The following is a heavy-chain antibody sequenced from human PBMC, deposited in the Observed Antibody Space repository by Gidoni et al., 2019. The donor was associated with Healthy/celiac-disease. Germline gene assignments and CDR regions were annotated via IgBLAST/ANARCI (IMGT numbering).Heavy chain of an antibody. Sequence: VRLQQCGAGLLNPSETLSLTCAVYGGSFSGYYWSWIRQPPGKGLEWIGEINHSGSTNYNPSLKSRVTISVDTSKNQFSLKLSSVTAADTAVYDCARCEEAFDIWGQGTMVNVSS. V-gene: IGHV4-34*01. CDR2: INHSGST. J-gene: IGHJ3*02. CDR3: ARCEEAFDI. CDR1: GGSFSGYY.